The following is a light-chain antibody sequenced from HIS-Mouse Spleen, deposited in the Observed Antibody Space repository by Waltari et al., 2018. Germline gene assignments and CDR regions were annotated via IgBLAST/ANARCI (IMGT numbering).Light chain of an antibody. CDR2: DVS. J-gene: IGLJ1*01. Sequence: QSALTQPRSVSGSPGQSVTSPCTGTSSDVGCFNYVFWYQQHPGKAPKLMIYDVSKRPSGVPDRFSGSKSGNTASLTISGLQADDEADYYCCSYAGSYTGVFGTGTKVTVL. CDR3: CSYAGSYTGV. V-gene: IGLV2-11*01. CDR1: SSDVGCFNY.